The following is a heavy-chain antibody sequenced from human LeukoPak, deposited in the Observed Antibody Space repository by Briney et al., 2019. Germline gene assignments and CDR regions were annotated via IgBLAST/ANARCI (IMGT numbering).Heavy chain of an antibody. J-gene: IGHJ4*02. D-gene: IGHD4-17*01. V-gene: IGHV3-30*04. Sequence: GRSLRLSCAASEFTFSSYAMHWVRQAPGKGLEWVALISYDESNTFYADSVKGRFTISRDNSKNTLYLQMNSLRVEDTAVYYCARDGDGDYVFSYYFDYWGQGTLVTVSS. CDR3: ARDGDGDYVFSYYFDY. CDR2: ISYDESNT. CDR1: EFTFSSYA.